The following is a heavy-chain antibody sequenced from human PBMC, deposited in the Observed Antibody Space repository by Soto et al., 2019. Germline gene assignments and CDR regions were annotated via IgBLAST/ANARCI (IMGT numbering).Heavy chain of an antibody. D-gene: IGHD4-17*01. CDR3: ASQGLDYGDFHH. Sequence: QVQLQQWGAGLLKPSETLSLTCAVYGGSFSGYYWSWIRQPPGKGLEWIGEINHSGSTKYNPSLKRRVTISVDTSKSQFSLKLSSVTAADTAVYYCASQGLDYGDFHHWGQGTLVTVSS. J-gene: IGHJ1*01. CDR2: INHSGST. CDR1: GGSFSGYY. V-gene: IGHV4-34*01.